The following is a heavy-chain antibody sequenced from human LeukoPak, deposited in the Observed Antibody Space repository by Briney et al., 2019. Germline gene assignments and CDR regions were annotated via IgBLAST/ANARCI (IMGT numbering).Heavy chain of an antibody. V-gene: IGHV3-30*02. Sequence: PGGSLRLSCAASGFSFSTYGMHWVRQAPGKGLEWVTFIRYDGINKHYADSVKGRFTISRDNSKNTLYLQMNSLRTEDTALYYCGRGAVPYSSNWSNYWGQGTLVTVSS. CDR1: GFSFSTYG. CDR3: GRGAVPYSSNWSNY. D-gene: IGHD6-13*01. CDR2: IRYDGINK. J-gene: IGHJ4*02.